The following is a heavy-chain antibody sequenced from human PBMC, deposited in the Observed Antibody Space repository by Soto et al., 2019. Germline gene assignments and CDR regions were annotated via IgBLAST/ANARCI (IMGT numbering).Heavy chain of an antibody. CDR3: ARPRYSSSWYYFDY. D-gene: IGHD6-13*01. CDR1: GFTFSSYS. Sequence: EVQLVESGGGLVQPGGSLRLSCAASGFTFSSYSMNWVRQAPGKGLEWVSSISSSSSYIYYTDSVKGRFTISRDNAKNSLYLQMNSLRAEDTAVYYCARPRYSSSWYYFDYWGQGTLVTVSS. J-gene: IGHJ4*02. V-gene: IGHV3-21*01. CDR2: ISSSSSYI.